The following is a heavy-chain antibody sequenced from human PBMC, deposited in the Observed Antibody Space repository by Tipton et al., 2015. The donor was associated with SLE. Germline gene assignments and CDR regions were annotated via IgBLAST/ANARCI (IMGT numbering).Heavy chain of an antibody. V-gene: IGHV4-38-2*01. CDR3: ARQSFGGSWEFDY. CDR1: IFDVSARYY. D-gene: IGHD2-15*01. Sequence: TLSLTCSVSIFDVSARYYLGWVRQTPEHGLAWLGSVYRDGRTFYNPSLNRRLTISIDTSKNQFSLRLESSTAADTAVYFCARQSFGGSWEFDYWGQGALVTVSS. J-gene: IGHJ4*02. CDR2: VYRDGRT.